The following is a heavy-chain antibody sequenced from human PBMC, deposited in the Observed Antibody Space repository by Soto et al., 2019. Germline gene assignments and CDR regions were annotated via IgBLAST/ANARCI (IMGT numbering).Heavy chain of an antibody. J-gene: IGHJ4*02. CDR1: GLTFSNYD. D-gene: IGHD3-10*01. CDR3: AKGHYGSGSYYNDHFDY. CDR2: ISGSGGST. Sequence: GWSMRLASAASGLTFSNYDMSWIRQAPGKGLEWVSAISGSGGSTYYADSVKGRFTISRDNSKNTLYLQMNSLRAEDTAVYYCAKGHYGSGSYYNDHFDYWGQGTLVTVSS. V-gene: IGHV3-23*01.